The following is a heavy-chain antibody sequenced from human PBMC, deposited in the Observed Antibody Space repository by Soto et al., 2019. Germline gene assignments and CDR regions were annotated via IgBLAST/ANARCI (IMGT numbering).Heavy chain of an antibody. CDR2: LQTDGSHP. D-gene: IGHD2-21*02. Sequence: HWVRQAPGEGLMWVSRLQTDGSHPDYADSVKGRFTISRDNAKNTLYLQMNNLRAEDTAVYCCARGGDPDYWGQGTLVTVSS. CDR3: ARGGDPDY. V-gene: IGHV3-74*01. J-gene: IGHJ4*02.